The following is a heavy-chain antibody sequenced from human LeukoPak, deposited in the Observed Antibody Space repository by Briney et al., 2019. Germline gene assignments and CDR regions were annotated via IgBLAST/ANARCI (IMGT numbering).Heavy chain of an antibody. J-gene: IGHJ5*02. V-gene: IGHV4-34*01. CDR3: ARGRTDGAISPPTVTTEFDP. CDR2: INHSGST. D-gene: IGHD4-17*01. CDR1: GGSFSGYY. Sequence: KSSETLSLTCAVYGGSFSGYYWSWIRQPPGKGLEWIGEINHSGSTNYNPSLKSRVTISVDTSKNQFSLKLSSVTAADTAVYYCARGRTDGAISPPTVTTEFDPWGQGTLVTVSS.